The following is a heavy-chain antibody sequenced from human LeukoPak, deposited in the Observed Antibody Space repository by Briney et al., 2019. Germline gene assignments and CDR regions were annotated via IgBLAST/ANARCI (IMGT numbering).Heavy chain of an antibody. CDR2: ISWNGGII. V-gene: IGHV3-9*01. CDR1: GFTFDNYA. CDR3: AKGGLRLYCGQFHY. J-gene: IGHJ4*02. Sequence: PGGSLRLSCAASGFTFDNYAMHWVRKVPGKGLEWVSGISWNGGIIGYADSVKGRFTISRDSAKNSLYLQMNSLRVEDTALYYCAKGGLRLYCGQFHYWGQGTLVTVSP. D-gene: IGHD2-15*01.